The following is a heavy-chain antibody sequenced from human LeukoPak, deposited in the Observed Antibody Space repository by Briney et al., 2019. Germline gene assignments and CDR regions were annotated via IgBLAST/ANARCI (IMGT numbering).Heavy chain of an antibody. V-gene: IGHV4-34*01. Sequence: KSSETLSLTCSVSGGSISSYYWSWIRQPPGKGLEWIGEISHSGGTDYNPSLKSRVTISVDTSRNQFSLKVSSVTAADTAVYYRARGRHWGAGADYWGQGTLVTVSS. CDR3: ARGRHWGAGADY. D-gene: IGHD7-27*01. CDR1: GGSISSYY. CDR2: ISHSGGT. J-gene: IGHJ4*02.